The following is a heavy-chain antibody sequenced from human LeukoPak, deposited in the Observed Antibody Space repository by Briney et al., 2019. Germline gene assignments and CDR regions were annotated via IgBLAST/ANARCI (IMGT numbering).Heavy chain of an antibody. CDR2: IYYSGST. V-gene: IGHV4-30-4*08. D-gene: IGHD3-16*01. J-gene: IGHJ4*02. CDR3: ARLFLGELYFDY. CDR1: GGSISSGDYY. Sequence: SEILSLTCTVSGGSISSGDYYWSWIRQPPGKGLEWIGYIYYSGSTYYNPSLKSRVTISVDASKNQFSLKLSSVTAADTAVYYCARLFLGELYFDYWGQGTLVTVSS.